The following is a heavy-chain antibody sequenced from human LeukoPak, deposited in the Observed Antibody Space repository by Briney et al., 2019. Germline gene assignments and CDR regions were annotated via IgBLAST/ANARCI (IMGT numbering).Heavy chain of an antibody. Sequence: GGSLRLSCAASGFSFSSFAMSWVRQAPGKGLEWVSAISGSGGSTYYADSVKGRFTISRDNSKNTLYLQMNSLRAEDTAVYYCAKAQAARPFDYWGQGTLVTVSS. V-gene: IGHV3-23*01. D-gene: IGHD6-6*01. CDR2: ISGSGGST. CDR1: GFSFSSFA. CDR3: AKAQAARPFDY. J-gene: IGHJ4*02.